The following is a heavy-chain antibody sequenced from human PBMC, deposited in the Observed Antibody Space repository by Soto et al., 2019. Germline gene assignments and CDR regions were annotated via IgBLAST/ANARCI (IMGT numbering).Heavy chain of an antibody. D-gene: IGHD6-13*01. J-gene: IGHJ6*02. V-gene: IGHV3-53*01. CDR1: GFTVSSNY. CDR2: IYSGGST. Sequence: GGSLRLSCAASGFTVSSNYMSWVRQAPGKGLEWVSVIYSGGSTYYADSVKGRFTISRDNSKNTLYLQMNSLRAEDTAVYYCSRDFVVIAAAGTFYYYGMDVWGQGTTVTFSS. CDR3: SRDFVVIAAAGTFYYYGMDV.